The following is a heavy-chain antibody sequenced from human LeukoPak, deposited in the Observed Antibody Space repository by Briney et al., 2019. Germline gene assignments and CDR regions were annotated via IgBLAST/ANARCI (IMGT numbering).Heavy chain of an antibody. J-gene: IGHJ6*04. CDR2: FDPEDGET. V-gene: IGHV1-24*01. D-gene: IGHD6-19*01. CDR3: ATLHPVAGTDYYYYYGMDV. CDR1: GYTLTELS. Sequence: GASVKVSCKVSGYTLTELSMHWVRQAPGKGLEWMGGFDPEDGETIYAQKFQGRVTMTEDTSTDAAYMELSSLRSEDTAVYYCATLHPVAGTDYYYYYGMDVWGKGTTVTVSS.